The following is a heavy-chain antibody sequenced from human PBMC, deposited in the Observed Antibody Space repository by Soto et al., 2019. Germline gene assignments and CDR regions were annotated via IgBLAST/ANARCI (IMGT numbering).Heavy chain of an antibody. J-gene: IGHJ3*02. CDR3: ARHNGSYDAFDI. D-gene: IGHD1-26*01. CDR2: IYYSGST. CDR1: GGSISSSSYY. V-gene: IGHV4-39*01. Sequence: QSQTLSLTCTVSGGSISSSSYYWGWIRQPPGKGLEWIGSIYYSGSTYYNPSLKSRVTISVDTSKNQFSLKLSSVTAADTAVYYCARHNGSYDAFDIWGQGTMVTVSS.